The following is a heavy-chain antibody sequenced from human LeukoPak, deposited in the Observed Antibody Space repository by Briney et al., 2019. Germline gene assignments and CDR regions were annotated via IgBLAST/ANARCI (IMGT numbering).Heavy chain of an antibody. CDR3: AKIPTWFGDHHYFDY. D-gene: IGHD3-10*01. Sequence: GGSLRLSCAASGFTFSSYAMSWVRQAPGKGLEWVSAISGSGGSTYYADSVKGRFTISRDNSKNTLYLQMNSLRAEDTAVYYCAKIPTWFGDHHYFDYWGQGTLVTVSS. V-gene: IGHV3-23*01. J-gene: IGHJ4*02. CDR1: GFTFSSYA. CDR2: ISGSGGST.